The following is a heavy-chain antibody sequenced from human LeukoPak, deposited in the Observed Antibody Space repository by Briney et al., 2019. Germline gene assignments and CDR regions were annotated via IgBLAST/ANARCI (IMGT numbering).Heavy chain of an antibody. V-gene: IGHV4-30-2*01. D-gene: IGHD6-13*01. Sequence: SETLSLTCTVSGDSITSGGYYWSWIRQAPGKGLEWIGYIHKSGDTYSNPSLKSRATVSMDGSTNQFSLSLRSVTAADTAVYYCARLIAANPQLDCWGQGTLVTVSS. CDR2: IHKSGDT. CDR1: GDSITSGGYY. CDR3: ARLIAANPQLDC. J-gene: IGHJ4*02.